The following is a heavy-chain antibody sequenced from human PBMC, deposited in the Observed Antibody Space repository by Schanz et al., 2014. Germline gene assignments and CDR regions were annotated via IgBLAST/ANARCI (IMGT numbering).Heavy chain of an antibody. CDR3: AREQIMAAAGLVDY. V-gene: IGHV3-48*04. CDR2: IDGKSTTV. CDR1: GFSFSSYS. D-gene: IGHD6-13*01. Sequence: EADLVESGGGLIQRGESLRLSCSASGFSFSSYSMNWVRQAPGKGLEWLSYIDGKSTTVYYADSVKGRFTISRDNAKNSLYLQMNSLRAEDTAVYYCAREQIMAAAGLVDYWGHGTLVTVSS. J-gene: IGHJ4*01.